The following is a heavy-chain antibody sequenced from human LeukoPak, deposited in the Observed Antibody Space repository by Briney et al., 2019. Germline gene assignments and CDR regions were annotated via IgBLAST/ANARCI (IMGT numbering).Heavy chain of an antibody. Sequence: SVKVSCKASGFTFTSSAMQWVQQARGQRLEWIGWIVVGSGNTNYAQKFQERVTITRDMSTSTAYMELSSLRSEDTAVYYCAASILHCSSTSCYARNYYYMDVWGKGTTVTVSS. V-gene: IGHV1-58*02. CDR2: IVVGSGNT. J-gene: IGHJ6*03. CDR3: AASILHCSSTSCYARNYYYMDV. CDR1: GFTFTSSA. D-gene: IGHD2-2*01.